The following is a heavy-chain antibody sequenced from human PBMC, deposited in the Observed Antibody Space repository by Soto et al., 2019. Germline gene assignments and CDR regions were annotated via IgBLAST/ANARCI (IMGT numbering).Heavy chain of an antibody. J-gene: IGHJ4*02. V-gene: IGHV3-74*01. CDR3: ARDSGYSSSWYGDYFDY. CDR2: INSDGSST. CDR1: AFTFSSYG. D-gene: IGHD6-13*01. Sequence: GGSLRLSCAASAFTFSSYGMHWVRQAPGKGLEWVSRINSDGSSTSYADSVKGRFTISRDNAKNTLYLQMNSLRAEDTAVYYCARDSGYSSSWYGDYFDYWGQGTLVTVS.